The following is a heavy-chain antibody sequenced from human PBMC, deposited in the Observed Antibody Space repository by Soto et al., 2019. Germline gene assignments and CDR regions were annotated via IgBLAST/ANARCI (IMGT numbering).Heavy chain of an antibody. CDR2: IIPIFKTP. Sequence: QVQLVQSGAEVKKPGSSVMVSCKASGGTFSSYTFSWVRQAPGQGLEWMGGIIPIFKTPHYARKFQGRVTITADESTSTAYTEMSSLRSEDTAVYYCARGAYRGGSTFDYWGQGTLVTVSS. J-gene: IGHJ4*02. CDR3: ARGAYRGGSTFDY. CDR1: GGTFSSYT. D-gene: IGHD1-26*01. V-gene: IGHV1-69*01.